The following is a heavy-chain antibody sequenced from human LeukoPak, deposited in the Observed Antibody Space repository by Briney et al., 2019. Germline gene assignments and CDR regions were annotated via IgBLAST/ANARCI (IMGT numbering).Heavy chain of an antibody. CDR1: GYTFTSYD. CDR2: MNPNSGNT. D-gene: IGHD1-1*01. CDR3: ARDNSAIPSMGTPY. V-gene: IGHV1-8*01. Sequence: GASVKVSCKASGYTFTSYDINWVRQATGQGLEWMGWMNPNSGNTNYAQKFQGRVTMTRDTSISTAYMELSRLRSDDTAVYYCARDNSAIPSMGTPYWGQGTLVTVSS. J-gene: IGHJ4*02.